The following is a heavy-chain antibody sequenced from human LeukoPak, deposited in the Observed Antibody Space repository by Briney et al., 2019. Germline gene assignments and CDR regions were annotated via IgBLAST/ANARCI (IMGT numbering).Heavy chain of an antibody. CDR1: GYSISSGYY. V-gene: IGHV4-38-2*02. Sequence: PSETLSLTCTVSGYSISSGYYWGWIRQPPGKGLEWIGSIYHSGSTYYNPSLKSRVTISVDTSKNQFSLSLTSVTAADTAVYYCARRTNYNWDSWGQGILVTVSS. CDR2: IYHSGST. CDR3: ARRTNYNWDS. D-gene: IGHD1-20*01. J-gene: IGHJ4*02.